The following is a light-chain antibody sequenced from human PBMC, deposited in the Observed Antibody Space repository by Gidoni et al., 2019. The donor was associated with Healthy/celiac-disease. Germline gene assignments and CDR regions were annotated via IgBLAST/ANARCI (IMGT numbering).Light chain of an antibody. J-gene: IGKJ2*01. CDR2: DAS. V-gene: IGKV3-11*01. Sequence: EIVLTQSPATLSLSPGESATLSCRASQSVSSYLAWYQQQPGQAPRLLIYDASNRATGIPARFRGSGSGTDFTLTISSLEPEDFAVYYCQQRSNCPYTFXQGTKLEIK. CDR3: QQRSNCPYT. CDR1: QSVSSY.